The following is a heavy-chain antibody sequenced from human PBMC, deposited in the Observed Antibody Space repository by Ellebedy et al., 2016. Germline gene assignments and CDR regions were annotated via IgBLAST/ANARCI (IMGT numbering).Heavy chain of an antibody. D-gene: IGHD1-1*01. V-gene: IGHV4-39*02. CDR2: IYYSGIT. Sequence: SETLSLTCTVSGGSVSSSNYYWGWIRQPPGKGLEWIGSIYYSGITHYNSSLKSRVIISVDMSKNHFSLKLTSVTAADTAVYYCARYNTSAHFDYWGQGTLVTVSS. CDR1: GGSVSSSNYY. CDR3: ARYNTSAHFDY. J-gene: IGHJ4*02.